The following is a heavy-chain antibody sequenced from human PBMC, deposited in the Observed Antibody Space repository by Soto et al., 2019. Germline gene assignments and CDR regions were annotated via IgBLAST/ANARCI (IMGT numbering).Heavy chain of an antibody. V-gene: IGHV4-31*02. Sequence: QVHLQESGPGLVRPSQTLSLDCSVSGASINTGTSYWSWIRRTPEKGLEWIGYVYSNGNTYYNPSLKSRSALAMDTSKNQISLKLRSVTAADAGVYFCARDQATSAGTGFVLWGQGALVTVSS. J-gene: IGHJ4*02. CDR1: GASINTGTSY. CDR2: VYSNGNT. CDR3: ARDQATSAGTGFVL. D-gene: IGHD5-12*01.